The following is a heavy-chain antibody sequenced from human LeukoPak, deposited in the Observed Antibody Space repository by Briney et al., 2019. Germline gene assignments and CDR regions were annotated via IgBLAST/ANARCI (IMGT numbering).Heavy chain of an antibody. V-gene: IGHV1-46*01. CDR2: INPSGGST. J-gene: IGHJ4*02. D-gene: IGHD3-9*01. CDR1: GYTFTRYY. CDR3: ARDRGVLRYSDWLFEYDY. Sequence: ASVKVSCKASGYTFTRYYIHWVRQAPGQGLEWMGTINPSGGSTSYAQKFQGRLTVTRDMSTSTVYMELSSLGSEDTAVYYCARDRGVLRYSDWLFEYDYWGQGTLVTVSS.